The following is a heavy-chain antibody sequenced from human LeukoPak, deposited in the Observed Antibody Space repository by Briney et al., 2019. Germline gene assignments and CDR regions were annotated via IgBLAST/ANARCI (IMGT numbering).Heavy chain of an antibody. D-gene: IGHD3-3*01. J-gene: IGHJ5*02. Sequence: SQTLSLTCTVSGGSISSGGYYWSWIRQHPGKGLEWIGYIYYSGSTYYNPSLKSRVTISVDTSKNQFSLKLSSVTAADTAVYYCARDYAFEPYNWFDPWGQGTLVTVSS. CDR2: IYYSGST. CDR1: GGSISSGGYY. CDR3: ARDYAFEPYNWFDP. V-gene: IGHV4-31*03.